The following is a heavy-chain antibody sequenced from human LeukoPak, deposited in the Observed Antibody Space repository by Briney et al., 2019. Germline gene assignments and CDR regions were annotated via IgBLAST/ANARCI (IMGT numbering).Heavy chain of an antibody. V-gene: IGHV4-59*01. D-gene: IGHD6-13*01. CDR3: ARVIKAAAAGPTYYYYGMDV. CDR1: GGSISSYY. J-gene: IGHJ6*02. CDR2: IYYSGST. Sequence: SETLSLTCTVSGGSISSYYWSWIRQPPGKGLEWIGYIYYSGSTNYNPSLKSRVTISVDTSKNQFSLKLSSVTAADTAVYYCARVIKAAAAGPTYYYYGMDVWGQRTTVTVSS.